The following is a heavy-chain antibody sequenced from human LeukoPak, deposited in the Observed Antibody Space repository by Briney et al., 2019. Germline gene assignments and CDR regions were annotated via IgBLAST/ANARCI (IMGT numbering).Heavy chain of an antibody. J-gene: IGHJ4*02. CDR1: GYSISSGYY. D-gene: IGHD1-7*01. Sequence: SETLSLTCTVSGYSISSGYYWGWIRQPPGKGLEWIGSIYHSGSTYYNPSLKSRVTISGDTSKNQFSLKLSSVTAADTAVYYCARHALLGNYVPFDYWGQGTLVTVSS. CDR3: ARHALLGNYVPFDY. V-gene: IGHV4-38-2*02. CDR2: IYHSGST.